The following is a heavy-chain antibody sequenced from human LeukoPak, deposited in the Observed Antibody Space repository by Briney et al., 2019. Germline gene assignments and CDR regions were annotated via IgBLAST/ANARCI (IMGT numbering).Heavy chain of an antibody. CDR3: ARAALSSGWKAGINH. CDR2: ISFDGSNT. J-gene: IGHJ5*02. Sequence: GTSLRLSRAISGVTSNTYAMHWVRQAPGQGLEWVAAISFDGSNTYYADSVRGRFTIYRDNSKKMVYLQMGRLRPEDTAIYFCARAALSSGWKAGINHWGQGSLVTVS. CDR1: GVTSNTYA. D-gene: IGHD6-19*01. V-gene: IGHV3-30*03.